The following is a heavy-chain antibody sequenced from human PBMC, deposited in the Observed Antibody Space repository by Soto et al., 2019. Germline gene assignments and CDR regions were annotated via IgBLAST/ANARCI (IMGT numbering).Heavy chain of an antibody. CDR1: GDSLSSGGHY. V-gene: IGHV4-31*03. CDR2: IYDSVNT. D-gene: IGHD3-9*01. Sequence: SETLSLTCTVSGDSLSSGGHYWSWIRQHPGKGLEWIGHIYDSVNTYYSPSLRSRVTISADMSKNQFSLNLRSVTAADTAVYYCARVDHRGYFAIFTDPWGPGTLVTVSS. CDR3: ARVDHRGYFAIFTDP. J-gene: IGHJ5*02.